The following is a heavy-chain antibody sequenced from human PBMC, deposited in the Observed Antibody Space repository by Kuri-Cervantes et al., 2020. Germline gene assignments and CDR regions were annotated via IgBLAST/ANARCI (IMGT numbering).Heavy chain of an antibody. CDR1: GFTFSSYG. V-gene: IGHV3-30*19. CDR2: ISNDGNNK. Sequence: GESLKISCAASGFTFSSYGMHWVRQAPGKGLEGVAVISNDGNNKYNADSVKGRFTISKDNSKNTLYLQMNSLRPEDAAVYYCARPYDGDYISNWFDPWGQGTLVTVSS. J-gene: IGHJ5*02. D-gene: IGHD4-17*01. CDR3: ARPYDGDYISNWFDP.